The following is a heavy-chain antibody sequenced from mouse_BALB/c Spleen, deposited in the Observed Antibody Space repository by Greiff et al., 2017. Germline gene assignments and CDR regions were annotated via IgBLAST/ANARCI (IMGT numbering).Heavy chain of an antibody. V-gene: IGHV5-6-5*01. CDR3: ARIWRWLLHVDV. D-gene: IGHD2-3*01. J-gene: IGHJ1*01. Sequence: EVQLVESGGGLVKPGGSLKLSCAASGFTFSSYAMSWVRQTPEKRLEWVASISSGGSTYYPDSVKGRFTISRDNARNILYLQMSSLRSEDTAMYYCARIWRWLLHVDVWGAGTTVTVSS. CDR1: GFTFSSYA. CDR2: ISSGGST.